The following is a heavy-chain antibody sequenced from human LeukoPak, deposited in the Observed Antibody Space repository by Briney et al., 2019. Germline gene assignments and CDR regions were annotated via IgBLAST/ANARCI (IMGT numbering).Heavy chain of an antibody. J-gene: IGHJ4*02. V-gene: IGHV4-4*02. CDR3: ARDSDGAYDILTGFYFDY. CDR2: IHRSGSP. CDR1: LDSTTSNF. D-gene: IGHD3-9*01. Sequence: SETLSLTCTVSLDSTTSNFWSWVRQPPGKGLEWIGEIHRSGSPNYNPSLQSRVTISIDRSRNQIVLELSSVTAADTAVYYCARDSDGAYDILTGFYFDYWGQGTLVTVSS.